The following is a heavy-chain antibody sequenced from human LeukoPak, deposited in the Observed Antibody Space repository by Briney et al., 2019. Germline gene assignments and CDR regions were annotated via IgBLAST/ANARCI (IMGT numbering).Heavy chain of an antibody. CDR1: GFTFSTYA. Sequence: GGSLRLSCAASGFTFSTYAMSWVRQAPGKGLEWVSRISGSGDSTYYADSVKGRFTISRDNSKNTLYLQMNSLRAADTAVYYCAKAPGRGSFDYWGQGTLVTVSS. J-gene: IGHJ4*02. V-gene: IGHV3-23*01. CDR2: ISGSGDST. CDR3: AKAPGRGSFDY.